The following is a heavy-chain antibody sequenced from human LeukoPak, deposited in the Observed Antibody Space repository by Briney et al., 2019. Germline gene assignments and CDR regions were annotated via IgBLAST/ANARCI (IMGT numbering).Heavy chain of an antibody. CDR1: GYSFTSYW. J-gene: IGHJ4*02. V-gene: IGHV5-51*01. CDR2: IYPGNSDT. D-gene: IGHD5-12*01. Sequence: GESPKISCKGSGYSFTSYWIGWVRQMPGKGLEWMGIIYPGNSDTRYSPSFQGQVTISADKSISTAYLQWSSLKASDTAMYYCARPSLPATITSFDYWGQGTLVTVSS. CDR3: ARPSLPATITSFDY.